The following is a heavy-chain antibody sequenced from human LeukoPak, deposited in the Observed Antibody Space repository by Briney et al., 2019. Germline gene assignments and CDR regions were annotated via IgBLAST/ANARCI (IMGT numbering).Heavy chain of an antibody. J-gene: IGHJ4*02. Sequence: GGSLRLSCAASGFTFNNYAMIWVRQAPGKGLEWVSTVSGSVGNTYYADSVKGRFTISRDNFKNTLYLQMNSLRAEDTAVYYCARDPENYDSSGYYYEPDYWGQGTLVTVSS. CDR2: VSGSVGNT. D-gene: IGHD3-22*01. V-gene: IGHV3-23*01. CDR3: ARDPENYDSSGYYYEPDY. CDR1: GFTFNNYA.